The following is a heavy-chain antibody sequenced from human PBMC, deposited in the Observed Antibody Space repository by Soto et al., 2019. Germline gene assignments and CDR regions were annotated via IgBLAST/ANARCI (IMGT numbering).Heavy chain of an antibody. D-gene: IGHD5-18*01. Sequence: QVQLVQSEAEVKEPGSSVQVSCKASGGTFSSYAISWVRQAPGQGLEWMGGIIPIFGTTDYAQKFQGRVTITADQSTTTAYMDVSSLRSEATAVYYGGRVSGQEVVWVPFDYWGQGTLVTVSS. CDR1: GGTFSSYA. CDR2: IIPIFGTT. J-gene: IGHJ4*02. V-gene: IGHV1-69*01. CDR3: GRVSGQEVVWVPFDY.